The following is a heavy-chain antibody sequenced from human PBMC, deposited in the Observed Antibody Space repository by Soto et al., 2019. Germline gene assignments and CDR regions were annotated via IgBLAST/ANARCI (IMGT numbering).Heavy chain of an antibody. CDR2: IFSNDEK. CDR3: ARIPRITMVRGVIPTNWFDP. Sequence: QVTLKESGPVLVKPTETLTLTCTVSGFSLSNARMGVSWIRQPPGKALEWLAHIFSNDEKSYSTSLKSRLTISKDTSXXPXVXXRTNMDPVDTATYYCARIPRITMVRGVIPTNWFDPWGQGTLVTVSS. J-gene: IGHJ5*02. V-gene: IGHV2-26*01. CDR1: GFSLSNARMG. D-gene: IGHD3-10*01.